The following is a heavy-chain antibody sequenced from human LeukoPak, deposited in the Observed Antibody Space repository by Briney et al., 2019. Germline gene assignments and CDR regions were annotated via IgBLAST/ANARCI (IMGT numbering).Heavy chain of an antibody. Sequence: ASVKVSCKASGYTFTSYYMHWVRQAPGQGLEWMGIINPSGGSTSYAQKFQGRVTMTRDMSTSTVYMELSSLRSEDTAVYYCARGPLYYCDSSGYYSSFDYWGQGTLVTVSS. CDR3: ARGPLYYCDSSGYYSSFDY. J-gene: IGHJ4*02. V-gene: IGHV1-46*01. D-gene: IGHD3-22*01. CDR2: INPSGGST. CDR1: GYTFTSYY.